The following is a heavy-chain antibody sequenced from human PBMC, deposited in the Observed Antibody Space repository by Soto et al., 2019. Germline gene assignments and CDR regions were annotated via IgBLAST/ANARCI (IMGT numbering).Heavy chain of an antibody. CDR1: GFTFSDYY. CDR2: ISSSDSII. Sequence: GGSLRLSCAASGFTFSDYYMSWIRQAPGKGLEWVSYISSSDSIIYYADSVKGRFTISRDNAKNSLYLQMNSLRAEDTAVYYCARDLGYYDSSGYFDYWGQGTLVTVSS. J-gene: IGHJ4*02. CDR3: ARDLGYYDSSGYFDY. V-gene: IGHV3-11*01. D-gene: IGHD3-22*01.